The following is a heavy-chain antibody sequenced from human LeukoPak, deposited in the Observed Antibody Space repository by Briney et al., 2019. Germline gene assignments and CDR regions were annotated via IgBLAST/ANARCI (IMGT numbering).Heavy chain of an antibody. V-gene: IGHV4-59*12. Sequence: PSETLSLTCTVSGGSISSYYWSWIRQPPGKGLEWIGYIYYSGSTNYNPSLKSRVTISVDTSKNQFSLKLSSVTAADTAVYYCARDRELGYWGQGTLVIVSS. CDR2: IYYSGST. J-gene: IGHJ4*02. CDR1: GGSISSYY. D-gene: IGHD1-1*01. CDR3: ARDRELGY.